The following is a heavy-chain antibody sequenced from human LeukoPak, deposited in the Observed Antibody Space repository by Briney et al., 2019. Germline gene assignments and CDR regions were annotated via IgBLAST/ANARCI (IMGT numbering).Heavy chain of an antibody. J-gene: IGHJ4*02. V-gene: IGHV3-74*01. CDR2: IKYDGSAT. CDR3: VSGSLQSGYNFDY. CDR1: GFTFSNYW. D-gene: IGHD3-3*01. Sequence: GGSLRLSCAASGFTFSNYWMHWIRQVPGKGLVWVSHIKYDGSATNYADSVKGRFTISRDNAKNTLYLQMNSLRAEDTAVYYCVSGSLQSGYNFDYWGQGALVTVS.